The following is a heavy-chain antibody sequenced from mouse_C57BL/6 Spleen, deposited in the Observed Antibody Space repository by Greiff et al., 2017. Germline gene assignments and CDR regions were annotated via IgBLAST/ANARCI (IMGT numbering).Heavy chain of an antibody. D-gene: IGHD1-1*01. CDR1: GYSFTDYN. Sequence: EVKLMESGPELVKPGASVKISCKASGYSFTDYNMNWVKQSNGKSLEWIGVINPNYGTTSYNQKFKGKATLTVDQSSSTAYMQLNSLTSEDSAVYYCARDFLLLRSYAMDYWGQGTSVTVSS. J-gene: IGHJ4*01. V-gene: IGHV1-39*01. CDR3: ARDFLLLRSYAMDY. CDR2: INPNYGTT.